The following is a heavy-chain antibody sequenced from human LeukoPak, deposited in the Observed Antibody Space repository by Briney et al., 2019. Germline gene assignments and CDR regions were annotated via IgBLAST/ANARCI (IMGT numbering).Heavy chain of an antibody. D-gene: IGHD4-17*01. J-gene: IGHJ6*02. CDR2: RYYSGST. CDR1: GGSISSSSYY. CDR3: AKFWRYGDYARYYWYGMGV. V-gene: IGHV4-39*01. Sequence: SETLSLTCTVSGGSISSSSYYWGWIRQPPGKGLEWIVSRYYSGSTYYNPSLKSRVTISVDTSKNQFSLKLSSVTAADTAVYYCAKFWRYGDYARYYWYGMGVWGQGTTVTVSS.